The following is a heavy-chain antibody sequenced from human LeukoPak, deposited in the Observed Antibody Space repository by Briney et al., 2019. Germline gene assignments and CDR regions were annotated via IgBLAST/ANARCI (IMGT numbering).Heavy chain of an antibody. CDR1: GFTFSSYA. J-gene: IGHJ5*02. CDR2: ISGSGDGT. Sequence: GGSLRPSCAASGFTFSSYAMSWVRQAPGKGLEWVSAISGSGDGTYYADSVKGRFTISRDNSKNTLYLQMSGLRAEDTAVYYCAKEPSYCTNGVCYSRVFDRWGQGTLVTVSS. D-gene: IGHD2-8*01. CDR3: AKEPSYCTNGVCYSRVFDR. V-gene: IGHV3-23*01.